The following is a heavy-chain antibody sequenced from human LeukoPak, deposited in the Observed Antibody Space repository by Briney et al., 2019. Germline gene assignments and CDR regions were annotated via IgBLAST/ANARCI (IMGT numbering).Heavy chain of an antibody. J-gene: IGHJ6*03. CDR3: AKTSLSDPSGHYYYMDV. CDR2: IRFDGTSE. D-gene: IGHD3-3*01. CDR1: GFTFSAYW. Sequence: HTGESLRLSCAASGFTFSAYWMTWVRQAPGKGLEWVAFIRFDGTSEFYADSVKARFTISRDNSQNTVSLQLNNLRIEDTALYYCAKTSLSDPSGHYYYMDVWGKGTTVTVSS. V-gene: IGHV3-30*02.